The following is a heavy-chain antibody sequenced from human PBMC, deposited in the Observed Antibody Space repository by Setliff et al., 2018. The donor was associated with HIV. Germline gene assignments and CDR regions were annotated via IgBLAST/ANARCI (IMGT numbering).Heavy chain of an antibody. D-gene: IGHD2-21*02. CDR2: ITNNSDT. J-gene: IGHJ3*01. Sequence: GGSLRLSCAASGLTFRHYSMNWVRQAPGKGLEWFSSITNNSDTLYAASVKGRFTISRDNAENSLYLQMNSLRAEDTAVYYCARDDGSVVVTAQCRFDFWGQGTMVTVSS. V-gene: IGHV3-21*01. CDR3: ARDDGSVVVTAQCRFDF. CDR1: GLTFRHYS.